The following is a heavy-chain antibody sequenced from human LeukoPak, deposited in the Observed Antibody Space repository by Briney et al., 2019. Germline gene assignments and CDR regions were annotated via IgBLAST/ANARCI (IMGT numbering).Heavy chain of an antibody. CDR1: GGSISSYY. V-gene: IGHV4-59*08. J-gene: IGHJ5*02. Sequence: SSETLSLTCTVSGGSISSYYWSWIRQPPGKELEWIGYIYSSGSTNYNPSLKSRVTISVDTSKNQSSLKLSSVTATDTAVYYCARQSGTRGNGDWFDPWGQGTLVTVSS. CDR3: ARQSGTRGNGDWFDP. CDR2: IYSSGST. D-gene: IGHD1-7*01.